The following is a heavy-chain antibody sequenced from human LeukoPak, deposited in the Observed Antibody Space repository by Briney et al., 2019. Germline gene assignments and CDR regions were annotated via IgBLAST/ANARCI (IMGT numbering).Heavy chain of an antibody. CDR2: ISGSGDNT. Sequence: GGSLRLSCAASGFSFSNFAMSWVRQAPGKGLEWVSTISGSGDNTYSADSVKGRLTISRDNSKNTLSLQMNGLRAEDTAVYYCAKGLNSGFYSASDYWGQGTLVTVSS. D-gene: IGHD3-22*01. CDR3: AKGLNSGFYSASDY. CDR1: GFSFSNFA. J-gene: IGHJ4*02. V-gene: IGHV3-23*01.